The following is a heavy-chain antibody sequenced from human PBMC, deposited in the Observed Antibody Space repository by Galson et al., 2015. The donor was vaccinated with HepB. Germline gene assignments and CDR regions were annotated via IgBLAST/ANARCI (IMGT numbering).Heavy chain of an antibody. Sequence: SLRLSCAASGFTFSNYAMSWVRQAPGKGLEWVSAFSGTGGYTYYADSVKGRFTISRDNSKNALYLQMSSLRADDTAVYYCAKGTGYYYYYGMDVWGQGTTVTVSS. CDR2: FSGTGGYT. V-gene: IGHV3-23*01. CDR1: GFTFSNYA. J-gene: IGHJ6*02. D-gene: IGHD3/OR15-3a*01. CDR3: AKGTGYYYYYGMDV.